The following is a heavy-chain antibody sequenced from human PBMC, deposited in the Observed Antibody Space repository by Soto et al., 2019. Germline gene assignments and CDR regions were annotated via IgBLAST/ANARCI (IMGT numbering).Heavy chain of an antibody. CDR3: ARHSGRFAAFWSGYYTYLSVDYSDY. CDR2: IYYSGST. CDR1: GGSISSSSYY. Sequence: SETLSLTCTVSGGSISSSSYYWGWIRQPPGKGLEWIGSIYYSGSTYYNPSLKSRVTISVDTSKNQFSLKLSSVTASDTAVYYCARHSGRFAAFWSGYYTYLSVDYSDYWGQGTLVTVSS. V-gene: IGHV4-39*01. J-gene: IGHJ4*02. D-gene: IGHD3-3*01.